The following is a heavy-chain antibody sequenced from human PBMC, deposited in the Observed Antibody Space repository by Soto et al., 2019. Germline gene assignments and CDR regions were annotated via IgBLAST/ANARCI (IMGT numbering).Heavy chain of an antibody. CDR3: AKGENLGPKNGYAFHX. V-gene: IGHV6-1*01. Sequence: PSETLSLTCAISGDSVSSSTASWNWIRQSPSRGLEWLGSTYFRSKWYNYYAVSVKSRIIINPDTSNNQLSLQLNSVTPEDTAVYFCAKGENLGPKNGYAFHXWGQVIMVTVSX. CDR1: GDSVSSSTAS. D-gene: IGHD5-12*01. J-gene: IGHJ5*02. CDR2: TYFRSKWYN.